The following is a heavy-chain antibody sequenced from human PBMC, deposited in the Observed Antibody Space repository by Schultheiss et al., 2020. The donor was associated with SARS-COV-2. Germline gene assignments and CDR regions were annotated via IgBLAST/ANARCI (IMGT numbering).Heavy chain of an antibody. V-gene: IGHV3-15*01. J-gene: IGHJ4*02. CDR1: GFTFSNAC. D-gene: IGHD3-16*02. CDR3: TTDRIYDYIWGSYRYDDY. CDR2: IKRKNDGGTI. Sequence: GGSLRLSCAASGFTFSNACMTWVRQAPGKGLEWVGRIKRKNDGGTIDYAAPVKGKFTISRDDSKNTLYLQMNSLKTEDTAVYYCTTDRIYDYIWGSYRYDDYWGQGTLVTVSS.